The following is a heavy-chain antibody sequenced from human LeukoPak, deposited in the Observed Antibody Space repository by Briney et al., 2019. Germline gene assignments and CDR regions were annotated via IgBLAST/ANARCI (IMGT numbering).Heavy chain of an antibody. D-gene: IGHD6-19*01. CDR3: ARERGYSSLDP. CDR2: VDYSGGS. Sequence: SETLSLTCAVYGGSFSGHYWTWIRQPPGKGLEWIGHVDYSGGSNYNPSLKSRVTISLDTSKNQFSLKLTSVTVADTAVYYCARERGYSSLDPWGQGTLVTVSS. J-gene: IGHJ5*02. CDR1: GGSFSGHY. V-gene: IGHV4-59*11.